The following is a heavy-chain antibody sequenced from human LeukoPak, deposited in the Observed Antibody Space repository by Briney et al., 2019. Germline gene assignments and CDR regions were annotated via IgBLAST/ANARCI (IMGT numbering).Heavy chain of an antibody. CDR2: INAGNGNT. V-gene: IGHV1-3*03. J-gene: IGHJ4*02. Sequence: ASVKVSCKASGYIFTSYAMHWVRQAPGQRLEWMGWINAGNGNTKYSQEFQGRVTITRDTSASTAYMEPSSLRSEDMAVYYCARSTYSSGWYGVLDYWGQGTLVTVSS. CDR1: GYIFTSYA. CDR3: ARSTYSSGWYGVLDY. D-gene: IGHD6-19*01.